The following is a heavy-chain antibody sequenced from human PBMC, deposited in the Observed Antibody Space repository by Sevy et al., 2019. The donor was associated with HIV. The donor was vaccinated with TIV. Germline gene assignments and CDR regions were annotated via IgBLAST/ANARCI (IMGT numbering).Heavy chain of an antibody. V-gene: IGHV3-15*01. CDR2: IKSKTDGGTI. D-gene: IGHD5-12*01. CDR1: GFTFSSAW. J-gene: IGHJ6*02. CDR3: ITDPGYRGYDEEVINYYYYGMDV. Sequence: GGSLRLSCAASGFTFSSAWMSWVRLAPGKGLEWVGRIKSKTDGGTIDYAAPVKGRCTISREDSKNTLYLQMNSLKTEDTAIYYCITDPGYRGYDEEVINYYYYGMDVWGQGTTVTVSS.